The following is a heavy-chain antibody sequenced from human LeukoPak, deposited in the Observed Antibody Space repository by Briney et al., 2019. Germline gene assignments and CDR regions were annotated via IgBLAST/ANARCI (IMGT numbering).Heavy chain of an antibody. D-gene: IGHD1-26*01. J-gene: IGHJ3*01. CDR2: ISGSGGST. Sequence: PGGSLRLSCAASGFTFSSYAMSWVRQAPGKGLEWVSAISGSGGSTYYADSVKGRFTISRDNSKKTLYLQMNSLRAEDTAVYYCAKGPGEGATDLGAFDVWGQGTMVTVSS. CDR3: AKGPGEGATDLGAFDV. V-gene: IGHV3-23*01. CDR1: GFTFSSYA.